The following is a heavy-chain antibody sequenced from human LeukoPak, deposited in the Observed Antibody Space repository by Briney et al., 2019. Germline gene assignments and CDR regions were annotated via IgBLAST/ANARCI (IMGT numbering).Heavy chain of an antibody. J-gene: IGHJ4*02. CDR3: GRDWYGDYFDY. V-gene: IGHV1-2*02. CDR2: INPNSGGT. D-gene: IGHD4-17*01. CDR1: GYTFTGYY. Sequence: ASVKVSCKASGYTFTGYYLHWVRQAPGQGLEWMGWINPNSGGTNYAQKFQGRVTMTRDTSISTAYMELSRLRSDDTAVYYCGRDWYGDYFDYWGQGTLVTVSS.